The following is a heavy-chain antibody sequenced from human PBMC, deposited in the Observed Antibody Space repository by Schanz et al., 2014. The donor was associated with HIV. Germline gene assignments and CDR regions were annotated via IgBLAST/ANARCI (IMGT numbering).Heavy chain of an antibody. D-gene: IGHD6-19*01. V-gene: IGHV3-9*01. Sequence: EVQLVESGGGLVQPGRSLRLSCVASGFTFDDYAMHWVRQVPGKGLEWVSGISWNGASIGYADSVKGRFTISRDNAKNSLYLQMNSLRVEDTAIYYCAKTSYGWYFDYWGQGTLVTVSS. J-gene: IGHJ4*02. CDR3: AKTSYGWYFDY. CDR1: GFTFDDYA. CDR2: ISWNGASI.